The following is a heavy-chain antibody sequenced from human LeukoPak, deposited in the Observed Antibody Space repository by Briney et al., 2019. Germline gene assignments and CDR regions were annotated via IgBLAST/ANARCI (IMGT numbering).Heavy chain of an antibody. J-gene: IGHJ4*02. CDR2: ISAYNGNT. D-gene: IGHD3-22*01. Sequence: ASVKVSCKASGYTFTSYGISWVRQAPGQGLEWMGWISAYNGNTNYAQKLQGRVTMTADTSTSTVYMELRSLRSDDTAVYYCARLFYYDSSAATFDYWGQGTLVTVSS. V-gene: IGHV1-18*01. CDR3: ARLFYYDSSAATFDY. CDR1: GYTFTSYG.